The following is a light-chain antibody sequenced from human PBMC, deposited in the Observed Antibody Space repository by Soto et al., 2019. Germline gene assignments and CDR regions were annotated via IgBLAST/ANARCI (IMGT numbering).Light chain of an antibody. CDR3: QQYGSSPWT. Sequence: ETVLTQSPGTLSLSPGERATLSCRASQTIRSNCLAWYRQTPGQAPRLLIYGASNRATGIADRFSGSGSGTDFTLIISRLEPEDFALYYCQQYGSSPWTFGQGTKVEIK. CDR2: GAS. V-gene: IGKV3-20*01. CDR1: QTIRSNC. J-gene: IGKJ1*01.